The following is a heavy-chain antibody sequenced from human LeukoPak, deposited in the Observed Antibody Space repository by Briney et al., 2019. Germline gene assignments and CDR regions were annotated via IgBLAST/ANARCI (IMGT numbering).Heavy chain of an antibody. D-gene: IGHD4-17*01. V-gene: IGHV3-7*01. CDR2: IKQDGSEK. J-gene: IGHJ4*02. CDR1: GFTFSSYW. Sequence: GGSLRLSCAASGFTFSSYWMTWVRQAPGKGLEWVANIKQDGSEKKYVDSVKGRFTVSRDNAKNSLYLQMNSLRAEDTAMYYCARSNLDGDYGDYRPFDYWGQGTLVTVSS. CDR3: ARSNLDGDYGDYRPFDY.